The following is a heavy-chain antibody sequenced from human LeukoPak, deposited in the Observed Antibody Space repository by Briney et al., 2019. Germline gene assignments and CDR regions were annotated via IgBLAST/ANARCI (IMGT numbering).Heavy chain of an antibody. CDR2: ISWNSGSI. CDR3: AKSLRWFGELQSPFDY. Sequence: GGSLRLSCAASGFTFDDYAMHWVRQAPGKGLEWVSGISWNSGSIGYADSVKGRFTISRDNAKNSLYLQMNSLRAEDTALYYCAKSLRWFGELQSPFDYWGQGTLVTVSS. J-gene: IGHJ4*02. V-gene: IGHV3-9*01. CDR1: GFTFDDYA. D-gene: IGHD3-10*01.